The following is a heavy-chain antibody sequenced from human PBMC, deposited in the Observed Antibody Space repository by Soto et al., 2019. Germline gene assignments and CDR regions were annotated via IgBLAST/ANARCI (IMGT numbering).Heavy chain of an antibody. CDR3: ASPLATVVTRTTGFDY. CDR1: GYTFTSYA. J-gene: IGHJ4*01. Sequence: GASVKVSCKASGYTFTSYAMHWVRQAPGQRLEWMGWINAGNGTTKYAQKFQGRVTITGDESASTAYMELSSLRSEDTAVYYCASPLATVVTRTTGFDYWGHGTLVTVSS. D-gene: IGHD2-21*02. CDR2: INAGNGTT. V-gene: IGHV1-3*01.